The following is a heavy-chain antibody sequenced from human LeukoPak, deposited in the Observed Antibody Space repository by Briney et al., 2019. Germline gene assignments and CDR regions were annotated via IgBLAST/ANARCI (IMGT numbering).Heavy chain of an antibody. V-gene: IGHV4-30-4*08. Sequence: PSETLSLTCTVSGGSVNSGDYYWSWIRQPPGKGLEWIGYIHHSGRTYFNPSLKSRLTISLDPSKNQFSLKLNSVTAADTAVYFCARVDRYCSATSCFFDDDWGLGTLVTVSSDVWGKGTTVTVSS. CDR2: IHHSGRT. CDR1: GGSVNSGDYY. D-gene: IGHD2-2*01. CDR3: ARVDRYCSATSCFFDDDWGLGTLVTVSSDV. J-gene: IGHJ6*04.